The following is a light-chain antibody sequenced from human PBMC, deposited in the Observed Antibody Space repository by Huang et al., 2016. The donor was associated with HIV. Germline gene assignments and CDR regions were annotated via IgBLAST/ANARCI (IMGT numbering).Light chain of an antibody. Sequence: DIQMTQSPSSLSASVGDRVTIACRASQSIRKFLNWYQQKPGEAPKLLMYSASSLQSGGPSRFSGSGSGTDFTLTITSLQPEDFATYYCQQTDNTPRTFGQGTKVVIK. V-gene: IGKV1-39*01. CDR1: QSIRKF. J-gene: IGKJ1*01. CDR2: SAS. CDR3: QQTDNTPRT.